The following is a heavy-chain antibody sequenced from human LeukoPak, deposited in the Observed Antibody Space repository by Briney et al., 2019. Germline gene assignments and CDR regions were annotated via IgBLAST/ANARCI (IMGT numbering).Heavy chain of an antibody. CDR3: ARGDGYNDYYYYYMDV. CDR2: IIPIFGTA. D-gene: IGHD5-24*01. J-gene: IGHJ6*03. CDR1: GGTFTNYA. Sequence: GASVKVSCKASGGTFTNYALSWVRQAPGQGLEWMGGIIPIFGTANYAQKFQGRVTITTDESTSTAYMELSSLRSEDTAVYYCARGDGYNDYYYYYMDVWGKGTTVTVSS. V-gene: IGHV1-69*05.